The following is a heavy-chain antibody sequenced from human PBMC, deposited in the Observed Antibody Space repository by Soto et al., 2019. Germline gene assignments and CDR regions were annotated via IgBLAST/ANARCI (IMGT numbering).Heavy chain of an antibody. V-gene: IGHV1-46*01. Sequence: ASVKVSCKASGYTFTSYYMHWVRQAPGQGLEWMGIINPSGGSTSYAQKFQGRVTMTRDTSTSTVYMELSSLRSEDTAVYYCAKARCYTTDCYVPDSWGQGTLVTVSS. D-gene: IGHD3-16*02. CDR2: INPSGGST. J-gene: IGHJ5*01. CDR3: AKARCYTTDCYVPDS. CDR1: GYTFTSYY.